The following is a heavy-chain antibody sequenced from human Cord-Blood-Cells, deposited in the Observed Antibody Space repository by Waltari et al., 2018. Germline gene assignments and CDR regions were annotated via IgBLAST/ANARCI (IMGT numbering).Heavy chain of an antibody. Sequence: QVQLVESGGGVVQPGRSLRLSCAASGFTFSSYAMHWVRQAPGKGLELVAVISYDGSNKYYADSVKSRFTISRDNSKNTLYLQMNSLRAEDTAVYYCARDLAGGVGATDYWGQGTLVTVSS. V-gene: IGHV3-30*04. CDR2: ISYDGSNK. J-gene: IGHJ4*02. CDR3: ARDLAGGVGATDY. D-gene: IGHD1-26*01. CDR1: GFTFSSYA.